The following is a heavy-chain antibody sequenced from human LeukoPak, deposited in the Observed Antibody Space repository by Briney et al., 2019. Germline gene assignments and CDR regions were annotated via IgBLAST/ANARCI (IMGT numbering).Heavy chain of an antibody. D-gene: IGHD3-10*01. J-gene: IGHJ4*02. CDR2: ISGSGGST. CDR1: GFTFSSYA. Sequence: GGSLRLSCAASGFTFSSYAMSWVRQAPGKGLEWVSAISGSGGSTYYADSVKGRFTISRDNSRNTLYLQMNSLRAEDTAVYFCARERDYYRSGSYDYWGQGTLVTVAS. V-gene: IGHV3-23*01. CDR3: ARERDYYRSGSYDY.